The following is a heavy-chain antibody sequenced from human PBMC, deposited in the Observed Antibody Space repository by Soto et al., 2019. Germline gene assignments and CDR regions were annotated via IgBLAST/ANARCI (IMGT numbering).Heavy chain of an antibody. CDR2: ISTDARST. V-gene: IGHV3-74*01. J-gene: IGHJ1*01. CDR3: ARLPNKSPQN. CDR1: GFTFSSYW. Sequence: EVQLVESGGGLVQPGGSLRLSCAASGFTFSSYWMHWVRQATGKGLVWVSSISTDARSTSYSDPEKGRFTISRDNAKNTLYLQMNSVRAADTAVYYCARLPNKSPQNWGQGTLVIVS.